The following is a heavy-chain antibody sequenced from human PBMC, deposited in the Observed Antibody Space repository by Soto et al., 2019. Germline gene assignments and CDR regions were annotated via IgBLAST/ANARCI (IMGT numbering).Heavy chain of an antibody. J-gene: IGHJ5*02. CDR1: GGSISSSSYY. CDR2: IYYSGST. CDR3: ARHAGGDRWFDP. Sequence: QLQLQESGPGLVKPSETLSLTCTVSGGSISSSSYYWGWIRQPPGKGLEWIGSIYYSGSTCYNPSLKSLVTISVDTSKNQFSLKLSSVTAADTAVYYCARHAGGDRWFDPWGQGTLVTVSS. D-gene: IGHD3-16*01. V-gene: IGHV4-39*01.